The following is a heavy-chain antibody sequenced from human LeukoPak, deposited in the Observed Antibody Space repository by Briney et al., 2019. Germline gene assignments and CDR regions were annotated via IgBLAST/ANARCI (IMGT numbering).Heavy chain of an antibody. CDR1: GFTFGDYA. J-gene: IGHJ5*02. CDR2: IRSKAYGGTT. D-gene: IGHD3-9*01. CDR3: TRDEGPYYDILTGYPQGFHP. V-gene: IGHV3-49*03. Sequence: GGSLRLSCTASGFTFGDYAMSWFRQAPGKGLEWVGFIRSKAYGGTTEYAASVKGRFTISRDDSKSIAYLQMNSLKTEDTAVYYCTRDEGPYYDILTGYPQGFHPWGQGTLVTVSS.